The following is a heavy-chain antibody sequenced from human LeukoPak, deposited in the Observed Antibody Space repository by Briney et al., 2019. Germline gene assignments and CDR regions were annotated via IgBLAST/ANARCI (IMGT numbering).Heavy chain of an antibody. V-gene: IGHV4-59*08. CDR1: GVSISTSY. J-gene: IGHJ4*02. CDR2: IYYSGST. Sequence: PSETLSLTCTVSGVSISTSYWSWIRQPPGKGLEWIGYIYYSGSTKYNPSLKSRVTISVDTSKNQFSLKLTSVTAADTAVYYCARLGIGVVPSAMLGDYYFDYWGQGTLVTVSS. CDR3: ARLGIGVVPSAMLGDYYFDY. D-gene: IGHD2-2*01.